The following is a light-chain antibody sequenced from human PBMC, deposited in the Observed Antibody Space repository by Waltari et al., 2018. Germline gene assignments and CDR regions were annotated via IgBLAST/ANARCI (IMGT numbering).Light chain of an antibody. CDR2: EGS. V-gene: IGKV1-5*03. Sequence: IRMTQSPSTLSASAGDRVIISCRSSQRISKSLAWYQQKPGKAPKLLIYEGSTVRSWGPSRYSGTGCGREFTLIIRSLQHHDFATDYCQQYNSYSLRTVGGGTKVEIK. CDR1: QRISKS. J-gene: IGKJ4*01. CDR3: QQYNSYSLRT.